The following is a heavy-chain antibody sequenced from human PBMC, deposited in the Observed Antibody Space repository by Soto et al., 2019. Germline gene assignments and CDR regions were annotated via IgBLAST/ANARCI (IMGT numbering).Heavy chain of an antibody. CDR3: ARDRGRAAAGEYHYYGMDV. CDR2: INPSGGST. CDR1: GYTFTSYY. Sequence: GASVKVSCKASGYTFTSYYMHWVLQAPGQGLEWMGVINPSGGSTDYAQKSQGRITMTRDTSTSTVYMELSSLRSEDTAVYYCARDRGRAAAGEYHYYGMDVWGQGTTVTVSS. J-gene: IGHJ6*02. V-gene: IGHV1-46*01. D-gene: IGHD6-13*01.